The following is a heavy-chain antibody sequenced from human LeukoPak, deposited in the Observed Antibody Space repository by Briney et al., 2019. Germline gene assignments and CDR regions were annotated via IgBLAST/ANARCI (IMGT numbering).Heavy chain of an antibody. D-gene: IGHD3-10*01. Sequence: PSETLSLTCAVYGGSFSGYYWSWIRQPPGKGLEWMGEINHSGSTNYNPSLKSRVTISVDTSKNQFSLKLSSVTAADTAVYYCARGGLLWFGELRGPLDYWGQGTLVTVSS. CDR3: ARGGLLWFGELRGPLDY. CDR1: GGSFSGYY. V-gene: IGHV4-34*01. CDR2: INHSGST. J-gene: IGHJ4*02.